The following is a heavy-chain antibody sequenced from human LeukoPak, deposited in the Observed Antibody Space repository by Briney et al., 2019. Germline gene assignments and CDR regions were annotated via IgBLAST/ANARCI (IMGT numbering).Heavy chain of an antibody. CDR1: GYTFTSYA. J-gene: IGHJ4*02. D-gene: IGHD3-10*01. CDR3: ARDGIYGSGSYSPPTFDY. CDR2: INTNTGNP. V-gene: IGHV7-4-1*02. Sequence: ASVKVPCKASGYTFTSYAMNWVRQAPGQGLEWLGWINTNTGNPTYAQGFTGRFVFSLDTSVSTAYLQISSLKAEDTAVYYCARDGIYGSGSYSPPTFDYWGQGTLVTVSS.